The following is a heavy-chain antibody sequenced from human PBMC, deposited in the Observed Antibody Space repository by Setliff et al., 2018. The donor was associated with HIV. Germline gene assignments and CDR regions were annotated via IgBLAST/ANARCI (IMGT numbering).Heavy chain of an antibody. CDR2: ITGNGGSI. CDR1: GFAFSYNI. Sequence: GSLRLSCAASGFAFSYNIMHWVRQAPGKGLEYVSGITGNGGSIFYADAVRGRFTISRDNSGDMLFLQMASLRPEDMAVYYCVRDTPGSDNAFDIWGQGTMVTVSS. CDR3: VRDTPGSDNAFDI. D-gene: IGHD2-21*01. V-gene: IGHV3-64*02. J-gene: IGHJ3*02.